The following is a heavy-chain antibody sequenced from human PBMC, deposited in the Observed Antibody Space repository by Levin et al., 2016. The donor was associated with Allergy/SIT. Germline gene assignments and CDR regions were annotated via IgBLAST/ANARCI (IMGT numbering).Heavy chain of an antibody. Sequence: ASVKVSCKASGYTFLKYYLHWVRQAPGQGLEWMGIINPDDGSTRYAQNLQGRVTLTRDTSTGTVYMELSSLRSEDTAVYYCARGLDIWSGYFVNYYYMDVWGKGTTVTVSS. D-gene: IGHD3-3*01. J-gene: IGHJ6*03. V-gene: IGHV1-46*01. CDR1: GYTFLKYY. CDR2: INPDDGST. CDR3: ARGLDIWSGYFVNYYYMDV.